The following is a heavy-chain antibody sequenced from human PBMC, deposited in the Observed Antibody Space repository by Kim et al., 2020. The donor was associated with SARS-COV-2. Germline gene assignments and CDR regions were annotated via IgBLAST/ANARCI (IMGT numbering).Heavy chain of an antibody. J-gene: IGHJ4*02. CDR3: ARDLCSGGSCYLDY. D-gene: IGHD2-15*01. CDR1: GGSISSGGYY. Sequence: SETLSLTCTVSGGSISSGGYYWSWIRQHPGKGLEWIGYIYYSGSTYYNPSLKSRVTISVDTSKNQFSLKLSSVTAADTAVYYCARDLCSGGSCYLDYWGQGTLVTVSS. V-gene: IGHV4-31*03. CDR2: IYYSGST.